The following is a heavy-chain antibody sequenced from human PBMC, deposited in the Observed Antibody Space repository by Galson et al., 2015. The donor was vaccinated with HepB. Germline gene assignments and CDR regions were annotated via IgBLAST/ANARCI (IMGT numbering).Heavy chain of an antibody. CDR1: GYTFTDYG. Sequence: SVKVSCKASGYTFTDYGINWVRQAPGQGFEWMGWISGYNGDTIYAQSLQGRIIMTTDTSTSTAYVELSRLRSDDTAVYYCARDGDYGGGSWGQGTLVIVSS. J-gene: IGHJ5*02. CDR2: ISGYNGDT. V-gene: IGHV1-18*01. D-gene: IGHD4-23*01. CDR3: ARDGDYGGGS.